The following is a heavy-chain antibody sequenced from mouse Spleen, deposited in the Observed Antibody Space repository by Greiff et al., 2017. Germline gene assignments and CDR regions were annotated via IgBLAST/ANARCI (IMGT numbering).Heavy chain of an antibody. CDR1: GYAFSSSW. J-gene: IGHJ4*01. V-gene: IGHV1-82*01. CDR3: ARQNYGTGYYAMDY. Sequence: QVQLQQSGPELVKPGASVKISCKASGYAFSSSWMNWVKQRPGKGLEWIGRIYPGDGDTNYNGKFKGKATLTADKSSSTAYMQLSSLTSEDSAVYFCARQNYGTGYYAMDYWGQGTSVTVSS. D-gene: IGHD1-2*01. CDR2: IYPGDGDT.